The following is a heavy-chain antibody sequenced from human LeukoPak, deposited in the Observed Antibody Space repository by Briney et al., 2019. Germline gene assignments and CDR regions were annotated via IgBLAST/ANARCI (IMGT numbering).Heavy chain of an antibody. Sequence: PGGSLRLSCAASGFTSSSYWMSWVRQAPGRGLEWVAHIKEDGSEKYYVDSVRGRFTIARDNAKNSQFLQMNSLRVEDTAVYYCAKLPPGSSRYYMDVWGKGTTVTVSS. CDR1: GFTSSSYW. D-gene: IGHD2-2*01. V-gene: IGHV3-7*01. CDR2: IKEDGSEK. J-gene: IGHJ6*03. CDR3: AKLPPGSSRYYMDV.